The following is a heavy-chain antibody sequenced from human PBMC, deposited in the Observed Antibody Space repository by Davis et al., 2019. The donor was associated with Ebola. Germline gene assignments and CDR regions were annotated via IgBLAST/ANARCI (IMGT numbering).Heavy chain of an antibody. CDR3: ATGRCSSTSCYRYYYGMDV. D-gene: IGHD2-2*01. CDR2: MYYSGSS. V-gene: IGHV4-59*11. J-gene: IGHJ6*02. Sequence: SQTLSLTCAVYGGSIGSHYWSWIRQPPGKGLEWIGYMYYSGSSNYNPSLKSRVTISVDTSKNQFSLKLSSVTAADTAVYYCATGRCSSTSCYRYYYGMDVWGQGTTVTVSS. CDR1: GGSIGSHY.